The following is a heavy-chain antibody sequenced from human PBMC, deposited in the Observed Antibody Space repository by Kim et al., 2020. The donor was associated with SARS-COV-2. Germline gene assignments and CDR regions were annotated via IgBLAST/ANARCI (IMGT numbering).Heavy chain of an antibody. V-gene: IGHV3-9*01. J-gene: IGHJ4*02. D-gene: IGHD6-25*01. CDR1: GFTFDDYA. CDR2: ISWNSGSI. Sequence: GGSLRLSCAASGFTFDDYAMHWVRQAPGKGLEWVSGISWNSGSIGYADSVKGRFTISRDNAKNSLYLQMNSLRAEDTALYYCAKAPHSGYYFDYWGQGTL. CDR3: AKAPHSGYYFDY.